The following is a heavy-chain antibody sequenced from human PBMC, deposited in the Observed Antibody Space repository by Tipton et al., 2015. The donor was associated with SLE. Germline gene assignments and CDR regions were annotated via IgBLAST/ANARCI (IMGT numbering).Heavy chain of an antibody. CDR1: GFTFSSYW. D-gene: IGHD6-19*01. Sequence: SLRLSCAASGFTFSSYWMHWVRQAPGKGLVWVSRINSDGSTTTYADSVKGRFTISRDNSKNTVYLRMNSLRSEDTAVYYCAKDLRSSGWFYYFDYWGHGTLVTVSS. CDR2: INSDGSTT. CDR3: AKDLRSSGWFYYFDY. V-gene: IGHV3-74*01. J-gene: IGHJ4*01.